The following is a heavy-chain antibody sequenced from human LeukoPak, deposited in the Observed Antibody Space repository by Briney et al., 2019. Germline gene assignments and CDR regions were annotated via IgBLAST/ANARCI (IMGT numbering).Heavy chain of an antibody. V-gene: IGHV3-23*01. CDR2: ISGSGGST. CDR1: GFTFSSYA. J-gene: IGHJ4*02. D-gene: IGHD6-19*01. Sequence: SGGSLRLSCAASGFTFSSYAMSWVRQAPGKGLEWVSAISGSGGSTYYADSVKGRFTISRDNSKNTLYLQMNSLRAEDTAVYYCASSSSGWYLVDYWGQGTLVTVSS. CDR3: ASSSSGWYLVDY.